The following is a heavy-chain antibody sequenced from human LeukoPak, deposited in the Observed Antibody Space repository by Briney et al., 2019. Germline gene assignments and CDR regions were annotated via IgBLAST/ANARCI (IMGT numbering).Heavy chain of an antibody. V-gene: IGHV3-66*01. D-gene: IGHD6-13*01. CDR1: GFTGSSNY. Sequence: GGSLRLSGAASGFTGSSNYMSWVRQAPGKGLEWGSVIDSGGSTYYADSVKGRFTISRDNSKNTLYLQMNSLRAEDTAVYYCARDSLYSSSSTGGYWGQGTLVTVSS. CDR2: IDSGGST. CDR3: ARDSLYSSSSTGGY. J-gene: IGHJ4*02.